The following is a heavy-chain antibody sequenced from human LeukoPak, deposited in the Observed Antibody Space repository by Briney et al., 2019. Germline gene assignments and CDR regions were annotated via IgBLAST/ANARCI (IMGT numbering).Heavy chain of an antibody. J-gene: IGHJ6*02. D-gene: IGHD6-19*01. CDR3: ATNIAVAGPGAYYGMDV. V-gene: IGHV1-69*01. CDR2: IIPIFGTA. CDR1: GGTFSSYA. Sequence: SVTVSCKASGGTFSSYAMSWVRQAPGQGLEWMGGIIPIFGTANYAQKFQGRVTITADESTSTAYMELSSLRSQDTAVYYCATNIAVAGPGAYYGMDVWGQGTTVTVSS.